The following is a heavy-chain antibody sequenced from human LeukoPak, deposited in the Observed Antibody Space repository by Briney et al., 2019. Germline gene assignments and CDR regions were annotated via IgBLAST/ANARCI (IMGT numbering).Heavy chain of an antibody. CDR3: ARHFLPYYFDY. Sequence: SETPSLTCTVSGGSISSSAHYWGWIRQPPGKGLEWIACVYHSGSTFYNPSLKSRVTISVDTSKNQFSLRLRSVTAADTAVYYCARHFLPYYFDYWGQGTLATVSS. V-gene: IGHV4-39*01. J-gene: IGHJ4*02. CDR1: GGSISSSAHY. CDR2: VYHSGST.